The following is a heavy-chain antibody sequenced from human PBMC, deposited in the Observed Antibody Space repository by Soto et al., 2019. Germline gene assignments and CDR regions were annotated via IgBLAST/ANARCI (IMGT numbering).Heavy chain of an antibody. CDR3: ASSIN. Sequence: QVQLVESGGGVVQPGRSLRLSCAASGFPFSSYGMHWVRQAPGKGLDWVAVIWYDGSNKDYADSVKGRFTISRDNSKNTLYLQMNNLRADDTAVYYCASSINWGQGTLVTVS. J-gene: IGHJ4*02. V-gene: IGHV3-33*01. CDR2: IWYDGSNK. CDR1: GFPFSSYG.